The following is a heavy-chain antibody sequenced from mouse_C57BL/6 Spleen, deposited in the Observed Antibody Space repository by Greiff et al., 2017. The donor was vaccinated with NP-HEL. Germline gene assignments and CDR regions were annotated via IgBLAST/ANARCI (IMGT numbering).Heavy chain of an antibody. Sequence: VQLQESGAELVRPGASVTLSCKASGYTFTDYEMHWVKQTPVHGLEWIGAIDPETGGTAYNQKFKGKAILTADKSSSTAYMELRSLTSEDSAVYYCTRWGGSSGYYAMDYWGQGTSVTVSS. D-gene: IGHD1-1*01. CDR1: GYTFTDYE. CDR3: TRWGGSSGYYAMDY. V-gene: IGHV1-15*01. CDR2: IDPETGGT. J-gene: IGHJ4*01.